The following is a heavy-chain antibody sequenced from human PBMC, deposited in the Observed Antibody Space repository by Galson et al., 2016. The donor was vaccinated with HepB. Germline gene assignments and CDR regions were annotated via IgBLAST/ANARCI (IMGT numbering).Heavy chain of an antibody. J-gene: IGHJ4*02. V-gene: IGHV3-33*06. D-gene: IGHD3-3*01. Sequence: SLRLSCAASGFTFSSYGMHWVRQAPGKGLEWVAIIWYDGSNKYYADSVKGRFTISRDNSKSTLYPQMNSLRVEDTAVYYCVKGEYGQRFLEWLAPFDYWGQGALVTVSS. CDR2: IWYDGSNK. CDR1: GFTFSSYG. CDR3: VKGEYGQRFLEWLAPFDY.